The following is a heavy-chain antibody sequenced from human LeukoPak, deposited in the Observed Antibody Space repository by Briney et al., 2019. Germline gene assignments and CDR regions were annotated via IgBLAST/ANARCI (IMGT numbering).Heavy chain of an antibody. CDR1: GFTFNTYS. CDR3: VARGGWARFDY. Sequence: GGSLRLSCAASGFTFNTYSMNWVRQAPGKGLEWVSYITDDNRTIYYADSVEGRFTISRDNAKNSLFLQMNSLRAEDSAVYYCVARGGWARFDYWGQGTLVTVSS. V-gene: IGHV3-48*04. D-gene: IGHD6-19*01. J-gene: IGHJ4*02. CDR2: ITDDNRTI.